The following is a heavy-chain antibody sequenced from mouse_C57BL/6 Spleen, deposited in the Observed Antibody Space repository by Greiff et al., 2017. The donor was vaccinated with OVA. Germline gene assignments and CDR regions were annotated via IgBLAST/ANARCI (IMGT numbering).Heavy chain of an antibody. CDR2: INPNNGGT. Sequence: EVQLQQSGPELVKPGASVKISCKASGYTFTDYYMNWVKQSHGKSLEWIGDINPNNGGTSYNQKFKGKATLTVDKSSSTAYMELRSLTSEDSAVYYCARNTLDSSGYVGFAYWGQGTLVTVSA. D-gene: IGHD3-2*02. CDR1: GYTFTDYY. J-gene: IGHJ3*01. CDR3: ARNTLDSSGYVGFAY. V-gene: IGHV1-26*01.